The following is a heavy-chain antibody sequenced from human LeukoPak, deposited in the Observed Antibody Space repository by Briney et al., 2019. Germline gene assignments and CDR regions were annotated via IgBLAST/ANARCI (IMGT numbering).Heavy chain of an antibody. Sequence: GRSLRLSCAASGFTFSSYAMSWVRQAPGKGLEAPGKGLEWVSTISASGHATYYPDSVRGRFTISRDNSKSTLHLQMDGLRAEDSALYYCAKWPEGATPKFHHWGQGTLVTVSS. CDR2: ISASGHAT. V-gene: IGHV3-23*01. CDR3: AKWPEGATPKFHH. D-gene: IGHD1-26*01. J-gene: IGHJ4*02. CDR1: GFTFSSYA.